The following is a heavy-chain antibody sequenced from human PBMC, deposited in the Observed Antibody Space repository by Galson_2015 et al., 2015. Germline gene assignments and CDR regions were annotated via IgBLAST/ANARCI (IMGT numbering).Heavy chain of an antibody. J-gene: IGHJ3*02. Sequence: SLRLSCAASGFTFSDAWMSWVRQAPGKGLEWVGRIKSKSEGGTTDYAAPVKGRFTISRDDSKNTLYLHMNSLKTEDTAVYFCTTLAASDIWGQATMVTVAS. CDR3: TTLAASDI. CDR1: GFTFSDAW. CDR2: IKSKSEGGTT. V-gene: IGHV3-15*01.